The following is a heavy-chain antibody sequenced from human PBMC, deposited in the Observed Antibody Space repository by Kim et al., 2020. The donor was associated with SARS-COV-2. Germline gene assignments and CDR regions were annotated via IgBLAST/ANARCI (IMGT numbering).Heavy chain of an antibody. D-gene: IGHD6-19*01. V-gene: IGHV3-23*03. CDR3: AKDPAQFSY. CDR2: SIT. J-gene: IGHJ4*02. Sequence: SITDYADSVEGQFTIARDKSRNTLYLQMNGLRAEDAAVYYCAKDPAQFSYWGQGTLVTVSS.